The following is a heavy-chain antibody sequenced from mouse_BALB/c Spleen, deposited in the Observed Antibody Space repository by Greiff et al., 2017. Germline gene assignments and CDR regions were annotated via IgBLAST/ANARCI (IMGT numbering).Heavy chain of an antibody. CDR1: GYTFTDYA. Sequence: QVQLQQSGAELVRPGVSVKISCKGSGYTFTDYAMHWVKQSHAKSLEWIGVISTYYGDASYNQKFKGKATMTVDKSSSTAYMELARLTSEDSAIYYCALYGNYDAMDYWGQGTSVTVSS. D-gene: IGHD2-1*01. J-gene: IGHJ4*01. CDR3: ALYGNYDAMDY. V-gene: IGHV1S137*01. CDR2: ISTYYGDA.